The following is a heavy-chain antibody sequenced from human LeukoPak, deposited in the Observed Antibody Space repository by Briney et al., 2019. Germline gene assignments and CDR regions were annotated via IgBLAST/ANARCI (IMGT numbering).Heavy chain of an antibody. CDR3: ARGIDI. Sequence: GGSLRLSCAASGFTFSSYWMNWVRQAPGKGLEWVANINQDGTEKYYVDSVKGRFTISRDNAKNSLYLQMSSLRAEDTAIYYCARGIDIWGQGTMVTVSS. V-gene: IGHV3-7*01. CDR1: GFTFSSYW. J-gene: IGHJ3*02. CDR2: INQDGTEK.